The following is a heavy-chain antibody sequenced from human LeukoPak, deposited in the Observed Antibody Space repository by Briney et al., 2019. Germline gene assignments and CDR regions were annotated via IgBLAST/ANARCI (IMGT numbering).Heavy chain of an antibody. J-gene: IGHJ4*02. CDR2: INQSGST. CDR3: ARLYGSGSYYYFDY. D-gene: IGHD3-10*01. V-gene: IGHV4-34*01. Sequence: SETLSLTCAVYGGSLSGFYWSWIRQSPGKGLEWIGEINQSGSTNYNPSLKSRVTISVDTSKNQFSLKLSSVTAADTAVYYCARLYGSGSYYYFDYWGQGTLVTVSS. CDR1: GGSLSGFY.